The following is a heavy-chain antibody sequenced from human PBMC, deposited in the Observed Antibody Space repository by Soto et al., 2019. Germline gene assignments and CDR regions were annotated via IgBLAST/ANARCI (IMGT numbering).Heavy chain of an antibody. Sequence: ASVKVSCKAPGGTFSSYAISWVRQAPGQGLEWMGGIIPIFGTANYAQKFQGRVTITADKSTSTAYMELSSLRSEDTAVYYCARSSPYSSSSGYYYYGMDVWGQGTTVTVSS. V-gene: IGHV1-69*06. D-gene: IGHD6-6*01. CDR3: ARSSPYSSSSGYYYYGMDV. CDR2: IIPIFGTA. J-gene: IGHJ6*02. CDR1: GGTFSSYA.